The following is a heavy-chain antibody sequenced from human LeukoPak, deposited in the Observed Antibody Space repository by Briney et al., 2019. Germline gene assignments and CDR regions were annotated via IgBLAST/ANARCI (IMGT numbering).Heavy chain of an antibody. Sequence: GGSLRLSCAASGFTFSSYAMHWVRQAPGKGLEWVAVISYDGSNKYYADSVKGRFTISRDNSKNTLYLQMNSLRAEDTAVYYCARDRVGAAHYFDYWGQGTLVTVSS. CDR2: ISYDGSNK. CDR3: ARDRVGAAHYFDY. CDR1: GFTFSSYA. V-gene: IGHV3-30-3*01. J-gene: IGHJ4*02. D-gene: IGHD1-26*01.